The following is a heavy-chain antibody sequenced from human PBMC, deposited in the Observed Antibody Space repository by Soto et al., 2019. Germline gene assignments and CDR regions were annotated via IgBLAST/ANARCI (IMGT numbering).Heavy chain of an antibody. CDR2: IYYSGST. V-gene: IGHV4-30-4*01. Sequence: QVQLQESGPGLVKPSQTLSLTCSVSGGSINSADYYWSWVRQPPGKGLEWIGYIYYSGSTSFNPSLTSRVTISKDTSRNQFSLRLSSVTAADTAVYYCARAIVVTIGGMDVWGQGTTVTVSS. CDR1: GGSINSADYY. J-gene: IGHJ6*02. CDR3: ARAIVVTIGGMDV. D-gene: IGHD5-12*01.